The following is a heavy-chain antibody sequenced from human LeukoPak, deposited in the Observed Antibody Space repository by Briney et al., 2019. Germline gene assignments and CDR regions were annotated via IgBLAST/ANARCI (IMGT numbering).Heavy chain of an antibody. V-gene: IGHV1-24*01. J-gene: IGHJ4*02. Sequence: GASVKVSCKVSGYTLTELSMHWVRQAPGKGLEWMGGFDPEDGETIYAQKFQGRVTMTEDTSTDTAYMELSSLRSEDTAVYYCATVADSGPETYYFDYWGQGTLVTVSS. CDR1: GYTLTELS. CDR3: ATVADSGPETYYFDY. CDR2: FDPEDGET. D-gene: IGHD1-26*01.